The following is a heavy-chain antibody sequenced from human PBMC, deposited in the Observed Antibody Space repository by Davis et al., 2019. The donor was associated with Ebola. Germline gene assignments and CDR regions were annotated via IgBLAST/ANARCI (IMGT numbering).Heavy chain of an antibody. CDR3: TKSISPFFRNSGPVS. CDR2: ISDSGGNT. CDR1: GFTFNTFW. V-gene: IGHV3-23*01. J-gene: IGHJ5*02. D-gene: IGHD1-26*01. Sequence: PGGSLRLSCAASGFTFNTFWMHWVRQVPGKGLVWVSIISDSGGNTYYADSAKGRFTISRDDSNTTLYLQMNSLIAEDSAIYYCTKSISPFFRNSGPVSWGQGTLVTVSS.